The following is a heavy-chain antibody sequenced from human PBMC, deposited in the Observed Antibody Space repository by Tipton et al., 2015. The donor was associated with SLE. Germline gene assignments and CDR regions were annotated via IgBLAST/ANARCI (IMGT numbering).Heavy chain of an antibody. CDR2: IYPDNSVT. CDR3: ARYMGETLSKNWFDP. J-gene: IGHJ5*02. CDR1: GYDFFGYW. D-gene: IGHD5/OR15-5a*01. Sequence: QLVQSGVEVKRSGESLKISCKGSGYDFFGYWFAWVRQMPGEGLEWMGIIYPDNSVTRYSPSFQGQVTISADKSINTAYLDWNNLKASDTATYYCARYMGETLSKNWFDPWGQGTLVTVSS. V-gene: IGHV5-51*03.